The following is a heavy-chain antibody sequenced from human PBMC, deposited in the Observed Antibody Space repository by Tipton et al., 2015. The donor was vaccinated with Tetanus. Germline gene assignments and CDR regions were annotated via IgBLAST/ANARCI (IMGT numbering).Heavy chain of an antibody. CDR1: GFTFSDYY. V-gene: IGHV3-11*01. D-gene: IGHD6-19*01. CDR3: AREYSSCWSVFDF. Sequence: GSLRLSCAASGFTFSDYYMSWIRQAPGKGLEWVSYISSSGSSIYYADSVKGRFTISRDNAKNSLYLQMNSLRAEDTAVYYCAREYSSCWSVFDFWGQVTLVTVSP. J-gene: IGHJ4*02. CDR2: ISSSGSSI.